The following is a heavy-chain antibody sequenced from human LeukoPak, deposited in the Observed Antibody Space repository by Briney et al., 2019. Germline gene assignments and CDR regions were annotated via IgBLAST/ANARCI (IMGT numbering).Heavy chain of an antibody. CDR1: GFMFSNYY. V-gene: IGHV3-74*01. D-gene: IGHD3-10*01. Sequence: GGSLRLSCVGSGFMFSNYYMYWVRQAPGKGLVWVSRIKNAGIDTIYADSVKGRFTVSRDNAKNTVYLQMSSLRAEDTAVYYCARGGYGRSMDVWGEGTTVTVSS. CDR3: ARGGYGRSMDV. J-gene: IGHJ6*03. CDR2: IKNAGIDT.